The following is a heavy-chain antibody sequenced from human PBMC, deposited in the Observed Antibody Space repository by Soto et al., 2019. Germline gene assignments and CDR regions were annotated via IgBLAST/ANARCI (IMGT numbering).Heavy chain of an antibody. J-gene: IGHJ3*02. CDR1: GYSFTSYW. Sequence: GESLKISCKGSGYSFTSYWIGWVRQMPGKGLEWMGIIYPGDSDTRYSPSFQGQVTISADKSISTAYLQWSSLKASDTAMYYCASSRGELRQTNAFDIWGQGTMVTVSS. CDR2: IYPGDSDT. D-gene: IGHD3-16*01. CDR3: ASSRGELRQTNAFDI. V-gene: IGHV5-51*01.